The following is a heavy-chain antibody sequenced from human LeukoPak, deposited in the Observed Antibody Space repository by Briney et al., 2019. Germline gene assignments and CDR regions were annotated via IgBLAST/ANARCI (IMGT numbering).Heavy chain of an antibody. CDR2: INWNGGST. D-gene: IGHD4-23*01. Sequence: GGSLRLSCAASGFTFDDYGMSWVRQAPGKGLEWVSGINWNGGSTGYADSVKGRFTISRDNAKNSLYLQMNSLRAEDTALYYCARLDYGGKGHYYYCMDVWGKGTTVTVS. J-gene: IGHJ6*03. CDR1: GFTFDDYG. V-gene: IGHV3-20*04. CDR3: ARLDYGGKGHYYYCMDV.